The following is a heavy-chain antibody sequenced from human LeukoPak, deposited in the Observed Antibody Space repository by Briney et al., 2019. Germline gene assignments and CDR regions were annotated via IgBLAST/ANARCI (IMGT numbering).Heavy chain of an antibody. CDR1: GGTFSSYA. CDR2: IIPIFGTA. D-gene: IGHD3-22*01. J-gene: IGHJ4*02. CDR3: ARWTYYYDSLDY. Sequence: VASVKVSCKASGGTFSSYAISWVRQAPGQGLEWMGRIIPIFGTANYAQKFQGRVTITADKSTSTAYMELSSLRSEDTAVYYCARWTYYYDSLDYWGQGTLVTVSS. V-gene: IGHV1-69*06.